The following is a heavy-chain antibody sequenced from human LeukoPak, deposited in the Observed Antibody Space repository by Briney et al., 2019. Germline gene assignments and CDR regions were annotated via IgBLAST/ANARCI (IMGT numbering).Heavy chain of an antibody. CDR1: GHSIINSYY. V-gene: IGHV4-38-2*02. CDR2: IHHSGAT. D-gene: IGHD3-22*01. J-gene: IGHJ1*01. CDR3: ARTVDSSGFSPSQY. Sequence: SETLSLTCSVSGHSIINSYYWGWIRQPPGKGLEWIGSIHHSGATYYNPSLKSRVTISLDTSKNQFSLKLNSVTAADTAVYYCARTVDSSGFSPSQYWGQGTLVTVSS.